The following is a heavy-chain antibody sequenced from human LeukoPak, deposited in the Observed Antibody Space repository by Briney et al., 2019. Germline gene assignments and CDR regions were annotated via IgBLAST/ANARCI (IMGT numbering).Heavy chain of an antibody. D-gene: IGHD4-17*01. CDR3: ARDPMTTVTTFDY. V-gene: IGHV4-34*01. Sequence: PSETLSLTCAVYGGSFSGYYWSWIRQPPGKGQEWIGEINHSGSTNYNPSLKSRVTISVDTSKNQFSLKLSSVTAADTAVYYCARDPMTTVTTFDYWGQGTLVTVSS. CDR1: GGSFSGYY. J-gene: IGHJ4*02. CDR2: INHSGST.